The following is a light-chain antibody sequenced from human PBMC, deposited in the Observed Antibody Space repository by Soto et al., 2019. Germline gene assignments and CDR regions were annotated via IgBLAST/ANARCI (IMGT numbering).Light chain of an antibody. V-gene: IGKV3-20*01. J-gene: IGKJ5*01. CDR1: HSVSSSY. Sequence: EIVLTQSPGTLSLSPGERATLSCGASHSVSSSYLAWYQQKPGQAPRLLIYGASSRPTGIPDRFSGSGSGTDFTLTISRLEPEDFAVYYCQQYGSSPPITFGQGTRLEIK. CDR2: GAS. CDR3: QQYGSSPPIT.